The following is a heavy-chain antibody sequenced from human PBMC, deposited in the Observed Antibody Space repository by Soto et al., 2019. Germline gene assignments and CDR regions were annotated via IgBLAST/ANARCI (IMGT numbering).Heavy chain of an antibody. Sequence: SETLSLTCAVYGGSLSGYYWSWIRQPPGKGLEWIGEINHSGSTNYNPSLKSRVTISVDTSKNQFSLKLSSVTAADTAVYYCARGRLAARRYNWFDPWGQGTLVTVSS. CDR1: GGSLSGYY. V-gene: IGHV4-34*01. D-gene: IGHD6-6*01. CDR3: ARGRLAARRYNWFDP. CDR2: INHSGST. J-gene: IGHJ5*02.